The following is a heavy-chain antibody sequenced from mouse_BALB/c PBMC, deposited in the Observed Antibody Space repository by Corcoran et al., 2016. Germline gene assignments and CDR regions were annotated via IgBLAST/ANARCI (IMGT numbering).Heavy chain of an antibody. CDR2: INTYTGEP. CDR3: AREPYAMDY. V-gene: IGHV9-3-1*01. CDR1: GYTFTNNG. Sequence: QIQLVQSGPELKKPGETVKISCKASGYTFTNNGMNWVKQAPGKGLKWMGWINTYTGEPTYADDFKGRFAFSLETSASTAYLQINNLKSEDTATYFCAREPYAMDYWGQGTSVTVSS. J-gene: IGHJ4*01.